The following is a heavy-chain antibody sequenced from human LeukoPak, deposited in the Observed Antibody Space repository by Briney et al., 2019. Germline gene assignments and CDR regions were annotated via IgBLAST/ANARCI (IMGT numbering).Heavy chain of an antibody. CDR1: RLIFYDYV. V-gene: IGHV3-20*01. Sequence: GGSLRLSCAPSRLIFYDYVMGWVRHAPGRGRGWVADINWNGGTTNYADSVQGRFTISRDNAKNFLYLQMNSLRAEDTALYHCARDTYHSAWYPWYFDNWGPGTVVRVSS. CDR2: INWNGGTT. D-gene: IGHD6-19*01. CDR3: ARDTYHSAWYPWYFDN. J-gene: IGHJ4*02.